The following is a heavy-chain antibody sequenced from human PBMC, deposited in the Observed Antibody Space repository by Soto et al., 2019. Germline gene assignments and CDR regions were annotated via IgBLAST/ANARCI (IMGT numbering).Heavy chain of an antibody. CDR2: ISGSGGST. CDR3: AKTGPNYDILTGYYKIYWYFDL. CDR1: GFTFSSYA. V-gene: IGHV3-23*01. Sequence: GGSLRLSCAASGFTFSSYAMSWVRQAPGKGLEWVSAISGSGGSTYYADSVKGRFTISRDNSKNTLYLQMNSLRAEDTAVYYCAKTGPNYDILTGYYKIYWYFDLWGRGTLVTVSS. D-gene: IGHD3-9*01. J-gene: IGHJ2*01.